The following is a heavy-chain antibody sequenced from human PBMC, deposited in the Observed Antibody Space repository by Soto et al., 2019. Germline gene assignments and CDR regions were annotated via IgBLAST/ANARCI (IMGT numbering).Heavy chain of an antibody. D-gene: IGHD4-17*01. V-gene: IGHV3-23*01. J-gene: IGHJ4*02. CDR1: GFTFSSYA. CDR2: ISGSVLST. CDR3: AKMTTRRFDY. Sequence: SGGSLRLSCAASGFTFSSYAMSWVRQAPGKGLEWVSGISGSVLSTNYADSVKGRFTISRDNSKNTLYLQMNSLRAEDTAVYYCAKMTTRRFDYWGQGTLVTVSS.